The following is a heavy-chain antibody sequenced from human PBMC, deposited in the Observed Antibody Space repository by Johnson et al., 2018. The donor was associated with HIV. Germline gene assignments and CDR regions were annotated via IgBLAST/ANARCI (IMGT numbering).Heavy chain of an antibody. V-gene: IGHV3-23*04. Sequence: MLLVESGGGLAQPGGSLRLSCAASGFSFSSYWMTWVRQAPGKGLEWVSAISGSGDTAYYADSVKGRFTISRDSSKNTLFLQMNSLRAEDTAVYHCAKDAAAAALRAFDNWGQGTMVTVSS. CDR2: ISGSGDTA. J-gene: IGHJ3*02. D-gene: IGHD6-13*01. CDR3: AKDAAAAALRAFDN. CDR1: GFSFSSYW.